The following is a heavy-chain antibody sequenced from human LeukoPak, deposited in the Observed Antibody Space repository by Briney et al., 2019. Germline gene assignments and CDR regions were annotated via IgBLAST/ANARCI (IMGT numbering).Heavy chain of an antibody. J-gene: IGHJ1*01. CDR2: ISRDGSST. CDR3: ATGGNYYYSH. V-gene: IGHV3-74*01. Sequence: GGSLRLSCAASGFTLNNYWMHWVRQGPGEGLMWVSRISRDGSSTTYADSVRGRFTISKDISKNTLYVQMNSLRAEDTAVYYCATGGNYYYSHWGQGTLVTVSS. D-gene: IGHD3-16*01. CDR1: GFTLNNYW.